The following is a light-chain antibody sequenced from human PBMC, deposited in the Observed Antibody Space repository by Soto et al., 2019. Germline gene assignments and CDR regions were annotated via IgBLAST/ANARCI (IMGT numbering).Light chain of an antibody. J-gene: IGKJ1*01. CDR2: DAS. Sequence: DIQVTQSPSTLSASVGDRVTITCRASRSISSRLAWYQQKPGKAPKFLVYDASNLESGVPSRFSGSGSGTEFTLTISSLQPDDFATYYCQQYNSYSVTFGQGTKVDIK. CDR1: RSISSR. V-gene: IGKV1-5*01. CDR3: QQYNSYSVT.